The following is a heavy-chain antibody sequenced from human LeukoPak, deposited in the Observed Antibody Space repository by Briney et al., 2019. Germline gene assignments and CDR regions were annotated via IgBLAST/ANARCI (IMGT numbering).Heavy chain of an antibody. CDR3: ATKTPGNYPYQY. CDR2: IGTSGDT. V-gene: IGHV3-23*01. J-gene: IGHJ4*02. D-gene: IGHD3-22*01. CDR1: GLTFASSP. Sequence: GGSLRLSCAAAGLTFASSPMNWVRQAPGKGLEWVSTIGTSGDTYYADSVQGRFTISRDFSKNTVYLQMTSLRAEDTAVYYCATKTPGNYPYQYWGQGTLVTVS.